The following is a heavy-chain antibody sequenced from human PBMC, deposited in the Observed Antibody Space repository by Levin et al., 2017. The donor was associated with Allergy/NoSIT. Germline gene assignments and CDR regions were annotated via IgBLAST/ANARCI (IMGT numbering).Heavy chain of an antibody. CDR3: ARGDSSSWYLHDY. J-gene: IGHJ4*02. D-gene: IGHD6-13*01. CDR1: GYTFTGYY. V-gene: IGHV1-2*02. CDR2: INPNSGGT. Sequence: ASVKVSCKASGYTFTGYYMHWVRQAPGQGLEWMGWINPNSGGTNYAQKFQGRVTMTRDTSISTAYMELSRLRSDDTAVYYCARGDSSSWYLHDYWGQGTLVTVSS.